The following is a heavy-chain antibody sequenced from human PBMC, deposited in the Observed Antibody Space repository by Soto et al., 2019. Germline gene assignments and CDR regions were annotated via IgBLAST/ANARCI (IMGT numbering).Heavy chain of an antibody. J-gene: IGHJ4*02. Sequence: PSETLSLTCAVYGGSFSGYYWSWIRQPPGKGLEWIGEINHSGSTNYNPSLKSRVTISVDTSKNRFSLKLSSVTAADTAVYYCARGRYSSSWYYFDYWGQGTLVTVSS. CDR3: ARGRYSSSWYYFDY. V-gene: IGHV4-34*01. D-gene: IGHD6-13*01. CDR1: GGSFSGYY. CDR2: INHSGST.